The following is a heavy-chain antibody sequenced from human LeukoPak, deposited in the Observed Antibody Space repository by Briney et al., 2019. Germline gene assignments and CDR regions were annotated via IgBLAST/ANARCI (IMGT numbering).Heavy chain of an antibody. J-gene: IGHJ4*02. Sequence: GRSLRLSCAASGFTFDDYAMPWVRQAPGKGLEWVSGISWNSGSIGYADSVKGRFTISRDNSKNTLYLQMNSLRAEDTAVYYCAKFPNLGELLVDYWGQGTLVTVSS. CDR3: AKFPNLGELLVDY. V-gene: IGHV3-9*01. CDR2: ISWNSGSI. CDR1: GFTFDDYA. D-gene: IGHD1-26*01.